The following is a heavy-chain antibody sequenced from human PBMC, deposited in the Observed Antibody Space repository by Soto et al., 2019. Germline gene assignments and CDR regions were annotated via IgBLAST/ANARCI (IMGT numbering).Heavy chain of an antibody. Sequence: QITLKESGPTLVKPTQTLTLTCTFSGFSLSTSGVGVGWIRQPPGKALEWLALIYWDDDKRYSPSLKSRLTIPKDTAKNPVVLTMTNMDPVDTDTYYCAPVGGTYYDSSGYFGYWGQGTLVTVSS. CDR2: IYWDDDK. CDR1: GFSLSTSGVG. D-gene: IGHD3-22*01. CDR3: APVGGTYYDSSGYFGY. J-gene: IGHJ4*02. V-gene: IGHV2-5*02.